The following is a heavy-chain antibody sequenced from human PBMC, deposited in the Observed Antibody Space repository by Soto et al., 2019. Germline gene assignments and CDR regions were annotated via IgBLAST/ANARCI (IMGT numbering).Heavy chain of an antibody. V-gene: IGHV1-18*01. CDR1: GYTFTNYG. Sequence: ASVKVSCKASGYTFTNYGISWVRQAPGQGLEWMGWISAYNGNTNYAQKLQGRVTMTTDTSTSTAYMELRSLRSDNTAVYYCARDTSAGYYYGMDVWGQGTTVTVSS. CDR3: ARDTSAGYYYGMDV. J-gene: IGHJ6*02. CDR2: ISAYNGNT. D-gene: IGHD3-3*01.